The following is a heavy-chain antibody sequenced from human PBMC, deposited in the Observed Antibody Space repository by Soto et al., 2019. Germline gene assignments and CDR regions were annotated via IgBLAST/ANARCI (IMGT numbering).Heavy chain of an antibody. V-gene: IGHV4-59*01. CDR3: ARASDSSGWYPEYFQH. CDR2: IYYSGST. J-gene: IGHJ1*01. Sequence: PSETMALTCTVCGGTISSYYWSWIRQPPGKGLEWIGYIYYSGSTNYNPSLKSRVTISVDTSKNQFSLKLSSVTAADTAVYYCARASDSSGWYPEYFQHWGQGTLVTVSS. D-gene: IGHD6-19*01. CDR1: GGTISSYY.